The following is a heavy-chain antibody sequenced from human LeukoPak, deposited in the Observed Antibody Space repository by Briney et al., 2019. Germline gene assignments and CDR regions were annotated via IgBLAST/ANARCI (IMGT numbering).Heavy chain of an antibody. V-gene: IGHV1-69*13. CDR1: GGTFSSYA. CDR2: IIPIFGTA. J-gene: IGHJ3*02. Sequence: GALVKVSCKASGGTFSSYAISWVRQAPGQGLEWMGGIIPIFGTANYAQKFQGRVTITADESTSTAYMELSSLRSEDTAVYYCARPKGKGDAFDIWGQGTMVTVSS. CDR3: ARPKGKGDAFDI.